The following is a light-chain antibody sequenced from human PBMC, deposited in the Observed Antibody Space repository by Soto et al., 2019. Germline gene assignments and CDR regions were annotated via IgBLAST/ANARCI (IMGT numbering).Light chain of an antibody. CDR1: QSVGTY. CDR3: QQYGSSPT. V-gene: IGKV3-20*01. CDR2: GAS. J-gene: IGKJ4*01. Sequence: EIVLTQSPGTLSLSPGERDTLSCRASQSVGTYLAWYQQKPGQAPRLLIYGASSRATGIPDRFSGSGSGTDFTLTISRLEPEDFAVYYCQQYGSSPTFGGGTKVDIK.